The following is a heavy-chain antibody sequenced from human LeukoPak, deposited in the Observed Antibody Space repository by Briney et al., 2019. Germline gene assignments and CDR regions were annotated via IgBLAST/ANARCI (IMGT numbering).Heavy chain of an antibody. CDR3: AKAPTRTLNYFDS. J-gene: IGHJ4*02. CDR1: GFTVSNNY. V-gene: IGHV3-66*02. Sequence: GGSLRLSCAASGFTVSNNYMSWVRQAPGKGLEWVSLIYSGGSTSYADSVKGRFTISMDKSKNILYLQMDSLRVEDTAVYYCAKAPTRTLNYFDSWGQGTLVTVFS. CDR2: IYSGGST.